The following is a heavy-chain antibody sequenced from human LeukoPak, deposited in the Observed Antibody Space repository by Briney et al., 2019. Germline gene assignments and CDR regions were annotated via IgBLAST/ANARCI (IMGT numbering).Heavy chain of an antibody. J-gene: IGHJ4*02. CDR3: ARDLPLGRATGYFDY. Sequence: SETLSLTCTVSGGSISSYYWSWIRQPPGKGLEWFGYIYYSGSTNYNPSLKSRVTISVDTSKNQFSLKLSSVTAADTAVYYCARDLPLGRATGYFDYWGQGTLVTVSS. CDR2: IYYSGST. CDR1: GGSISSYY. D-gene: IGHD5-12*01. V-gene: IGHV4-59*01.